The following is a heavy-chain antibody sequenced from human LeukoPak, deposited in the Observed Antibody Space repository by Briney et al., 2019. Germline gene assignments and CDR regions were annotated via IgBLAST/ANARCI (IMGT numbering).Heavy chain of an antibody. CDR3: ARGGVVVVTRGAFDI. Sequence: PSETLSLTCAVYGGSFSGYYWSRIRQPPGKGLEWIGEINHSGSTNYNPSLKSRVTISVDTSKNQLSLKLSSVTAADTAVYYCARGGVVVVTRGAFDIWGQGTMVTVSS. V-gene: IGHV4-34*01. J-gene: IGHJ3*02. D-gene: IGHD3-22*01. CDR1: GGSFSGYY. CDR2: INHSGST.